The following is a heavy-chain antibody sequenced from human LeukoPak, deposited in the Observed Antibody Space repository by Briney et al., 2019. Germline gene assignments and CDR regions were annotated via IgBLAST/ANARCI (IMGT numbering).Heavy chain of an antibody. V-gene: IGHV4-61*02. J-gene: IGHJ4*02. D-gene: IGHD6-13*01. Sequence: SETLSLTRTHSGGSLSSRSYYGRWIRHPAGRGREWIRRTYTSGSTNYNPSHKGRATISVVTSTSQFSQKLISVTAADTAVYYSARAQQLTYFDYWGQGTLVTAST. CDR1: GGSLSSRSYY. CDR2: TYTSGST. CDR3: ARAQQLTYFDY.